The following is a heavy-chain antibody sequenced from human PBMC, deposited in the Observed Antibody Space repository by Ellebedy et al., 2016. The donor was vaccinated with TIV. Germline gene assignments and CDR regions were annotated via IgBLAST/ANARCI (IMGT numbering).Heavy chain of an antibody. CDR3: ARLKGSSWYVETRGGYYFDY. CDR1: GYTFTSYG. D-gene: IGHD6-13*01. Sequence: AASVKVSCKATGYTFTSYGISWVRQAPGQGLEWMGWISANNGDTNYAQKLQGRVTMTTDTSTSTAYMELRSLRSDDTAVYYCARLKGSSWYVETRGGYYFDYWGQGTLVTVSS. J-gene: IGHJ4*02. V-gene: IGHV1-18*01. CDR2: ISANNGDT.